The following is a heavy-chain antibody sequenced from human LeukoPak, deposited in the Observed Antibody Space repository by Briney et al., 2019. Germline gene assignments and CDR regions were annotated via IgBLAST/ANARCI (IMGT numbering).Heavy chain of an antibody. J-gene: IGHJ4*02. Sequence: PSETLSLTCTVSGGSISSYYWSWIRQPPGKGLEWIGYIYYSGSTNSNPSLKSRVTMSVDTSKNQFSLKLSSVTAADTAVYYCARGGYYYDSSGYYAFDYWGQGTLVTVSS. V-gene: IGHV4-59*12. CDR3: ARGGYYYDSSGYYAFDY. CDR2: IYYSGST. D-gene: IGHD3-22*01. CDR1: GGSISSYY.